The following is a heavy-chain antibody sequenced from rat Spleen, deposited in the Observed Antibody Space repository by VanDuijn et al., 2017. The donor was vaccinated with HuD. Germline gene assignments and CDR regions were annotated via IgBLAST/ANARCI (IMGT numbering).Heavy chain of an antibody. Sequence: VQVVESGGGLVQPKESLKISCAASGFTFSNAAMYWVRQAPGKGLECVARIRTKPNNYATYYAASVKGRFTISRNDSKSMVYLQRDKLKTAEPAKNCCTEAGTVDYGGKGVIVPVSS. CDR2: IRTKPNNYAT. J-gene: IGHJ2*01. V-gene: IGHV10-5*01. CDR1: GFTFSNAA. D-gene: IGHD5-1*01. CDR3: TEAGTVDY.